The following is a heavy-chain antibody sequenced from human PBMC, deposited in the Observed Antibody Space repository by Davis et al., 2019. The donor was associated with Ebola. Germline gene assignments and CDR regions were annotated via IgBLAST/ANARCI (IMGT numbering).Heavy chain of an antibody. Sequence: PGGSLRLSCAASGFIFRNYAMHWVRQAPGKGLEWVAVVSHSERERFYADSVKGRFTIPRDNSENVLYLQMDSLRPDDTAIYFCARALHDEVLDYWGQGTPVTVSS. J-gene: IGHJ4*02. V-gene: IGHV3-30*04. CDR3: ARALHDEVLDY. CDR2: VSHSERER. D-gene: IGHD1-1*01. CDR1: GFIFRNYA.